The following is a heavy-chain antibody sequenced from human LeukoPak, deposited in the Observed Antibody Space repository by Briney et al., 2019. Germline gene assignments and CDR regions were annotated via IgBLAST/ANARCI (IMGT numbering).Heavy chain of an antibody. V-gene: IGHV1-2*02. Sequence: EASVKVSCKASGYTFTGYYMHWVRQAPGQGLEWMGWINPNSGGTNYAQKFQGRVTMTRDTSISTAYMELSRLRSDDTAVYYCASGTSGSYYPYFDYWGQGTLVTVSS. D-gene: IGHD1-26*01. J-gene: IGHJ4*02. CDR1: GYTFTGYY. CDR3: ASGTSGSYYPYFDY. CDR2: INPNSGGT.